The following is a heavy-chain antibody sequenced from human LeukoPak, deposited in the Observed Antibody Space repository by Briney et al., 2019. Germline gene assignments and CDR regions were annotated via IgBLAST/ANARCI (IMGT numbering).Heavy chain of an antibody. CDR1: GFTFSSYA. CDR2: ISSSSSYI. CDR3: ARVSGGDPGY. Sequence: GGSLRLSCAASGFTFSSYAMNGVRQAPGKGLEWVSSISSSSSYIYYADSVKGRFTISRDNAKNSLYLQMNSLRAEDAAVYYCARVSGGDPGYWGQGTLVTVSS. J-gene: IGHJ4*02. D-gene: IGHD2-21*02. V-gene: IGHV3-21*01.